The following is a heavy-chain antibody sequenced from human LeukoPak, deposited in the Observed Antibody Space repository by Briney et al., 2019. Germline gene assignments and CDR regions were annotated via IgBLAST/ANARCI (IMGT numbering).Heavy chain of an antibody. J-gene: IGHJ4*02. Sequence: GGSLRLSCAASGFIFTSYFMSWVRQAPGKGLEWVASIKHDGSEKYYVDSVRGRFTISRDNTMNSLYLQMSSLRAEDTAVYYCATDRGWRTSGYYLYYFEYWGQGILVTYSS. CDR3: ATDRGWRTSGYYLYYFEY. V-gene: IGHV3-7*01. CDR1: GFIFTSYF. CDR2: IKHDGSEK. D-gene: IGHD3-3*01.